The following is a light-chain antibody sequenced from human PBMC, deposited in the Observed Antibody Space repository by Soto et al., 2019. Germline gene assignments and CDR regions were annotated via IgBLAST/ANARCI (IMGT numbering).Light chain of an antibody. CDR3: AVWDGSLNGWV. CDR1: SSNIGTNT. V-gene: IGLV1-44*01. J-gene: IGLJ3*02. CDR2: SND. Sequence: QSVLTQPPSASGTPGQRVTISCSGSSSNIGTNTVNWYQQFPGTAPELLIYSNDQRPSGVPDRISGSKSGTSASLAIGGLQSDDEADYYCAVWDGSLNGWVFGGGTKLTVL.